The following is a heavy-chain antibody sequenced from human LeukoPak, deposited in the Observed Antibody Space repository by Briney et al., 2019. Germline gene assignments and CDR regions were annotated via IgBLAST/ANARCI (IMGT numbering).Heavy chain of an antibody. J-gene: IGHJ4*02. D-gene: IGHD5-12*01. CDR1: GGSISSYY. Sequence: SGTLSLTCTVSGGSISSYYWSWIRQPPGKGLEWIGYIYYSGSTNYNPSLKSRVTISVDTSKKQFSLRLSSVTAADTAVYYCARNTVATIIDYWGQGTLVTVSS. V-gene: IGHV4-59*01. CDR3: ARNTVATIIDY. CDR2: IYYSGST.